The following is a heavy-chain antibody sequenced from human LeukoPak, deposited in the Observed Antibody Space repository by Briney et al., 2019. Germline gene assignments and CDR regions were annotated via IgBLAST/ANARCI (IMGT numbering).Heavy chain of an antibody. J-gene: IGHJ5*02. Sequence: PGGSLRLSCAASGFTFSSYAMSWVRQAPGKGLEWVSAISGSGGSTYYADSVKGRFTISRDNSKNTLYLQMNSLRAEDTAVYYCAKDYSSSWYSSWFDPWGQGTLVTVSS. CDR1: GFTFSSYA. V-gene: IGHV3-23*01. D-gene: IGHD6-13*01. CDR3: AKDYSSSWYSSWFDP. CDR2: ISGSGGST.